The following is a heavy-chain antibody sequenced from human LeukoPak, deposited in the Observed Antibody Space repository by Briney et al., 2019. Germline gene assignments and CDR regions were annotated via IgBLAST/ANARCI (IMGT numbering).Heavy chain of an antibody. D-gene: IGHD6-6*01. J-gene: IGHJ4*02. CDR2: INPNSGGT. CDR1: GYTFTGYY. V-gene: IGHV1-2*02. CDR3: ARARWQLVPYFDP. Sequence: ASVKVSCKASGYTFTGYYMHWVRQAPGQGLEWMGWINPNSGGTNYAQKFQGRVTMTRDTSISTAYMELSRLRSDDTAVYYCARARWQLVPYFDPWGQGTLVTVSS.